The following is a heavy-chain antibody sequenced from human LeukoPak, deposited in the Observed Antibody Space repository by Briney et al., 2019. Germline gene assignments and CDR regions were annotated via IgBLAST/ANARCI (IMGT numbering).Heavy chain of an antibody. CDR2: INHSGST. Sequence: KPSETLSLTCAVYGGSFSGYYWSWIRQPPGKGLEWIGEINHSGSTNYNPSLKSRVTISVDTSKNQFSLKLSSVTAAGTAVYYWARVRSPRSPFDYWGQGTLVTVSS. CDR1: GGSFSGYY. J-gene: IGHJ4*02. D-gene: IGHD3-3*01. CDR3: ARVRSPRSPFDY. V-gene: IGHV4-34*01.